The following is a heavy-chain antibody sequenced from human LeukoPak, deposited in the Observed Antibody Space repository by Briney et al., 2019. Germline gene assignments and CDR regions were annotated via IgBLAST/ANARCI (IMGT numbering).Heavy chain of an antibody. D-gene: IGHD6-6*01. Sequence: GASVKVSCKASGYTFTNYGITWVRQAPGQGLEWMGWISAYTGNTNYAQKIQGRLTITTDTSTSTAFMELRSLRSDDTAVYYCARDSPQRSSDYWGQGTLVTVSS. V-gene: IGHV1-18*01. CDR3: ARDSPQRSSDY. J-gene: IGHJ4*02. CDR2: ISAYTGNT. CDR1: GYTFTNYG.